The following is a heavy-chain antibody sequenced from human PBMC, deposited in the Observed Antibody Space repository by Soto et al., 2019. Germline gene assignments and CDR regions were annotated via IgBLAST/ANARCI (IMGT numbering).Heavy chain of an antibody. CDR1: GVICSNIW. D-gene: IGHD6-13*01. J-gene: IGHJ4*02. V-gene: IGHV3-74*01. CDR2: IDTSGSST. Sequence: GRALRGSSEAFGVICSNIWMHWVRQVPGKGLVWVSRIDTSGSSTSYADSVKGRFTISRDNAKNTVSLQMNSLRAEDTGVYYCAKDSWYFDLWSQGSLVTVSS. CDR3: AKDSWYFDL.